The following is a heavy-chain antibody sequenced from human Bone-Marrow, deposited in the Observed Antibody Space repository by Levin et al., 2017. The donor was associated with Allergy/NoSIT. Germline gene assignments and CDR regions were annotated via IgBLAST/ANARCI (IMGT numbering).Heavy chain of an antibody. J-gene: IGHJ2*01. CDR3: ARDLSSGYYYRYFDL. V-gene: IGHV3-48*02. CDR2: ISTSSNNI. Sequence: GESLKISCAASGFTFSSYSMNWVRQAPGKGLEWISYISTSSNNIFYADSVKGRFTISRDDAKNSLYLQMNSLRDEDTAVYYCARDLSSGYYYRYFDLWGRGTLVTVSS. CDR1: GFTFSSYS. D-gene: IGHD3-22*01.